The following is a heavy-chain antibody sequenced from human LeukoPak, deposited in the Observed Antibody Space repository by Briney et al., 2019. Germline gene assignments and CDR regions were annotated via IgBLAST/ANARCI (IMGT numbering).Heavy chain of an antibody. CDR3: ARVNTLIRGIGWFDP. Sequence: SEALSLTCPVYGGSFSGYYWSWIRQPPGQGLDWIGEINHSGSTNYNPSLKSRVTISVDTSKNQFSLKLSSVTAADTAVYYCARVNTLIRGIGWFDPWGQGILVTVSS. CDR1: GGSFSGYY. CDR2: INHSGST. V-gene: IGHV4-34*01. D-gene: IGHD3-10*01. J-gene: IGHJ5*02.